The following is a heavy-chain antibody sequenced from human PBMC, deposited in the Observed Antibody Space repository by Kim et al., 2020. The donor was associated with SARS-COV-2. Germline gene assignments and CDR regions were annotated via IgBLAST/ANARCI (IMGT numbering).Heavy chain of an antibody. Sequence: ASVKVSCKASGYNFTSHFMHWVRQAPGQGLEWMGIVSPSIGATTYAEKFQDRVTMTRDTSATTAYMELSSLRSDDTAKYYCARDLPYYDSSAYYPEWGQG. CDR1: GYNFTSHF. D-gene: IGHD3-22*01. J-gene: IGHJ4*02. CDR3: ARDLPYYDSSAYYPE. V-gene: IGHV1-46*01. CDR2: VSPSIGAT.